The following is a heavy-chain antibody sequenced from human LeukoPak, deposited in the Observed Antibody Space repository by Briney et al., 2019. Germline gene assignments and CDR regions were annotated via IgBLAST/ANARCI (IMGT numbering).Heavy chain of an antibody. J-gene: IGHJ4*02. V-gene: IGHV4-34*01. CDR3: AEHSNANTV. CDR2: INHSGST. Sequence: SETLSLTCAVYGGSFSGYYWSWIRQPPGKGLEWIGEINHSGSTNYNPSLKSRVTISVDTSKNQFSLKLTSVTAADTAVYYCAEHSNANTVWGQGTLVTVSS. D-gene: IGHD3-16*01. CDR1: GGSFSGYY.